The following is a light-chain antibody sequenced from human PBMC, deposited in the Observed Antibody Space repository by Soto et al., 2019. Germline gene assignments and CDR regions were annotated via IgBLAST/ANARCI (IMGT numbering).Light chain of an antibody. J-gene: IGLJ2*01. Sequence: QSVLTQPASVSGSPGQSITISCTGTSSDVGGYNYVSWYQQHPGKAPKLMIYDVSKRPSRVSNRFSGSKSGNTASLTISWLQAEDEADYYCSSYTSSSTLVFGGGTKVTVL. CDR1: SSDVGGYNY. V-gene: IGLV2-14*01. CDR2: DVS. CDR3: SSYTSSSTLV.